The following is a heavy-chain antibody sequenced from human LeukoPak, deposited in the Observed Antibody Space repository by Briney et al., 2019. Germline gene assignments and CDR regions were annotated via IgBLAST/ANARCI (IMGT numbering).Heavy chain of an antibody. V-gene: IGHV3-21*01. CDR3: ARVLAGSYYYSYALDV. J-gene: IGHJ6*02. Sequence: GGSLRLSCAASGFTFSTYSMHWVRQAPGKGLEWVSCISSGNSYIYYADSVKGRFTISRDDAKNSLYLQMNSLRAEDTAVYYCARVLAGSYYYSYALDVWGQGTTVTVS. CDR1: GFTFSTYS. D-gene: IGHD6-19*01. CDR2: ISSGNSYI.